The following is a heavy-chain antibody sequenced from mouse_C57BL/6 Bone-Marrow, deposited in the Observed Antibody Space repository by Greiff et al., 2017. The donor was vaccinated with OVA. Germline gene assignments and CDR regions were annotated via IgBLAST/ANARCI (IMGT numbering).Heavy chain of an antibody. D-gene: IGHD2-4*01. CDR2: ISSGSSTI. J-gene: IGHJ2*01. CDR1: GFTFSDYG. V-gene: IGHV5-17*01. Sequence: EVQLQESGGGLVKPGGSLKLSCAASGFTFSDYGMHWVRQAPEQGLEWVAYISSGSSTIYYADTVKGRFTISTDNAKNTLFLQMTSLRSEDTAMYYCARSDYDYFDYWGQGTTLTVSS. CDR3: ARSDYDYFDY.